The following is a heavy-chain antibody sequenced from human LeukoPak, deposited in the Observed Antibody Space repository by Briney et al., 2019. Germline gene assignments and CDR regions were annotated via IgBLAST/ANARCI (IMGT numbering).Heavy chain of an antibody. D-gene: IGHD2-15*01. J-gene: IGHJ4*02. CDR1: GFAFSSYW. CDR2: MSSSDDGR. CDR3: AKAPVTSCRGAFCYPFDY. V-gene: IGHV3-23*01. Sequence: GGSLRLSCAASGFAFSSYWMSWVRQAPGKGLEWVSAMSSSDDGRYYAASVRGRFTISRDTSRSTLYLQMNSLRAEDAAVYYCAKAPVTSCRGAFCYPFDYWGQGTLVTVSS.